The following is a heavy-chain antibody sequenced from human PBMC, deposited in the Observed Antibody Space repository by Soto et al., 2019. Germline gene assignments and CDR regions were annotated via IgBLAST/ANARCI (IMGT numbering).Heavy chain of an antibody. CDR3: VNQRASTSSGHVHD. V-gene: IGHV3-23*01. Sequence: GGALRLSCAASGFTFSSYAMSWVRQAPGKGLEWVSAISGSGGSTYYADSVKGRFTISRDNSKNTLYLQMNSLRAEDTAVYYCVNQRASTSSGHVHDWGLGTMVTVS. D-gene: IGHD6-6*01. CDR1: GFTFSSYA. CDR2: ISGSGGST. J-gene: IGHJ4*02.